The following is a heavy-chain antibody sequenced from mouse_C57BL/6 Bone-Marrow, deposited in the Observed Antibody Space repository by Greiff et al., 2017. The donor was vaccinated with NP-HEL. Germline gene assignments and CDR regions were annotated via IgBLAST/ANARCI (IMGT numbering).Heavy chain of an antibody. V-gene: IGHV1-52*01. Sequence: VQLQQPGAELVRPGSSVKLSCKASGYTFTSYWMHWVKQRPIQGLEWIGNIDPSDSETHYNQKFKDKATLTVDKSSSTAYMQLSSLTSEDSAVYYCARSDCYGSSYLYFEVWGTGTTVTVSS. J-gene: IGHJ1*03. D-gene: IGHD1-1*01. CDR3: ARSDCYGSSYLYFEV. CDR1: GYTFTSYW. CDR2: IDPSDSET.